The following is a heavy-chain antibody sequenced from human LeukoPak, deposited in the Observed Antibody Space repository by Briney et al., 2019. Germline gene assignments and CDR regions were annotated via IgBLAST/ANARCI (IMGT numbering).Heavy chain of an antibody. CDR1: GGSITSYY. Sequence: PSETLSLTCTVSGGSITSYYWGWIRQPPGKGLEWIGSIYHSGSTYYNPSLKSRVTISVDTSKNQFSLKLSSVTAADTAVYYCARCISYGSGNWFGPWGQGTLVTVSS. D-gene: IGHD3-10*01. CDR3: ARCISYGSGNWFGP. J-gene: IGHJ5*02. V-gene: IGHV4-38-2*02. CDR2: IYHSGST.